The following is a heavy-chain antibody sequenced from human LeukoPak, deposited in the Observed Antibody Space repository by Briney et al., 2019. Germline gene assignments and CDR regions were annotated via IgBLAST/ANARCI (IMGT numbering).Heavy chain of an antibody. V-gene: IGHV4-59*01. J-gene: IGHJ3*02. Sequence: PGGSLRLSCAASGFTFSNYAMSWIRQPPGKGLEWIGYIYYSGSTNYNPSLKSRVTISVDTSKNQFSLKLSSVTAADTAVYYCASGAADAFDIWGQGTMVTVSS. CDR1: GFTFSNYA. CDR2: IYYSGST. D-gene: IGHD6-25*01. CDR3: ASGAADAFDI.